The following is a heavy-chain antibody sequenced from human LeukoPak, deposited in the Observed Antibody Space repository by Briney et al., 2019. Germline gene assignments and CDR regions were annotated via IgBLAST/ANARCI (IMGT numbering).Heavy chain of an antibody. CDR1: GYTFTYRY. Sequence: ASVKVSCTASGYTFTYRYLHWVRQAPGQALEWMGWMNPNSGSTGYAQKFQGRVTMTRDTSLSTAYMELSSLTSDDTAVYYCARDGRGAAAADDPLDIWGQGTTVTVSS. CDR2: MNPNSGST. V-gene: IGHV1-8*02. J-gene: IGHJ3*02. CDR3: ARDGRGAAAADDPLDI. D-gene: IGHD6-13*01.